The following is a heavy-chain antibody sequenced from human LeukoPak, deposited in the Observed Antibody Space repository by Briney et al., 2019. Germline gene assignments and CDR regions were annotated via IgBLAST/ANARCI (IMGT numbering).Heavy chain of an antibody. CDR3: ARDRGAAAGTFGDY. CDR1: GYTFTGYY. J-gene: IGHJ4*02. Sequence: VSVKVSCKASGYTFTGYYMHWVRQAPGQGLEWMGWISAYNGNTNYAQKLQGRVTMTTDTSTSTAYMELRSLRSDDTAVYYCARDRGAAAGTFGDYWGQGTLVTVSS. CDR2: ISAYNGNT. V-gene: IGHV1-18*04. D-gene: IGHD6-13*01.